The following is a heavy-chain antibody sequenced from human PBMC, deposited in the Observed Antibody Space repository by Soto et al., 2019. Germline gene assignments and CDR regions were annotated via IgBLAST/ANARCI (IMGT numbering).Heavy chain of an antibody. CDR3: ARDLSYYDSRGYYPLGNYYGMDV. Sequence: GASVKVSCKASGYTFTGYYMHWVRQAPGQGLEWMGWINPNSGGTNYAQKFQGWVTMTRDTSISTAYMELSRLRSDDTAVYYCARDLSYYDSRGYYPLGNYYGMDVWGQGTTVNVSS. D-gene: IGHD3-22*01. J-gene: IGHJ6*02. CDR2: INPNSGGT. V-gene: IGHV1-2*04. CDR1: GYTFTGYY.